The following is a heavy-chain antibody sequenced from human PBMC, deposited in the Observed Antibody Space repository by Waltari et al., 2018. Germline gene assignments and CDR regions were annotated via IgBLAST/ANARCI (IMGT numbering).Heavy chain of an antibody. V-gene: IGHV3-23*04. CDR2: ISGSGGST. Sequence: EVQLVESGGGLVQPGGSLRLSCAASGFPFSSYAMSWVPQAPGKGLEWVSAISGSGGSTYYADSVKGRFTISRDNSKNTLYLQMNSLRAEDTAVYYCAKDRTGYYYLEYFQHWGQGTLVTVSS. J-gene: IGHJ1*01. D-gene: IGHD3-22*01. CDR3: AKDRTGYYYLEYFQH. CDR1: GFPFSSYA.